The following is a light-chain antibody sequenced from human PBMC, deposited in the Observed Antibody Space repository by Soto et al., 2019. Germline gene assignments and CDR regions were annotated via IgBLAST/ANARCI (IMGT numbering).Light chain of an antibody. V-gene: IGKV1-33*01. CDR3: QQYDNLPLT. CDR2: DAS. J-gene: IGKJ4*01. CDR1: QDISNY. Sequence: DIQMTQSPSSLSASVGDRVTITCQASQDISNYLNWYQQKPGKAPKLLIYDASNLETGVPSRFSGSGSGTDFTFTISSLHPEDIATYYYQQYDNLPLTFGGGTKVEIK.